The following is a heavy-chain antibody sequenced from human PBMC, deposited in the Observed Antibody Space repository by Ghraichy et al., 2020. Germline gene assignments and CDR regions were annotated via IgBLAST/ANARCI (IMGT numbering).Heavy chain of an antibody. Sequence: GGSLRLSCAASGFTFSSYGMHWVRQAPGKGLEWVAVIWYDGCNKYYADSVKGRFTISRDNSKNTLYLQMNSLRAEDTAVYYCASETTYYYYGMDVWGQGTTVTVSS. CDR2: IWYDGCNK. V-gene: IGHV3-33*01. J-gene: IGHJ6*02. CDR1: GFTFSSYG. D-gene: IGHD4-11*01. CDR3: ASETTYYYYGMDV.